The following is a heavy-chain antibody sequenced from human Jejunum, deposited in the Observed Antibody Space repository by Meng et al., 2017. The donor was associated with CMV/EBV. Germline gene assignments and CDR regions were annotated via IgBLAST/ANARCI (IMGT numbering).Heavy chain of an antibody. V-gene: IGHV2-5*01. Sequence: QITLKESGPTPVRPTETLTLTCTFSSFSLSTSGMAVGWIRQPPGKALEWLGLIFWSGKTHYSPSLRGRLAITKDTSKNQVVLTMTNVDPVDTATYYCVRRSDYDTAGNYWGQGTLVTVSS. J-gene: IGHJ4*02. D-gene: IGHD3-22*01. CDR3: VRRSDYDTAGNY. CDR2: IFWSGKT. CDR1: SFSLSTSGMA.